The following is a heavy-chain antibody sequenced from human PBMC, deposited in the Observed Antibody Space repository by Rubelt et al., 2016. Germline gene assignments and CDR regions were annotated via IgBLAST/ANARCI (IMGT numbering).Heavy chain of an antibody. D-gene: IGHD3/OR15-3a*01. CDR3: ASGTVYFDN. CDR2: VYYTGST. Sequence: QVQLQESGPGLVKPSETLSLTCTVSGGSISSYDWSWIRQPPGKGPEWIGYVYYTGSTHYNPSLKSRVNISADRSKNQLSLKLSSVTAADTAVYYCASGTVYFDNWGQGTLVTVSS. V-gene: IGHV4-59*01. CDR1: GGSISSYD. J-gene: IGHJ4*02.